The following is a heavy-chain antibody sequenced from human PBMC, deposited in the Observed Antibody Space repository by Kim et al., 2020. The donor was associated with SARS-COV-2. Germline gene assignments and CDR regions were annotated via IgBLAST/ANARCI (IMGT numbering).Heavy chain of an antibody. J-gene: IGHJ4*02. V-gene: IGHV1-24*01. CDR2: FGPADCET. Sequence: FGPADCETIYAQKFQGRVTMTEDTSTDPAYMELSSLRSEDTAVYYCATDGIWGQGTLVTVSS. CDR3: ATDGI. D-gene: IGHD1-20*01.